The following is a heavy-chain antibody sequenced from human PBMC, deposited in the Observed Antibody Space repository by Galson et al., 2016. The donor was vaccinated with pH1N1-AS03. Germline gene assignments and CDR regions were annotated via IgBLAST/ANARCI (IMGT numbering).Heavy chain of an antibody. J-gene: IGHJ5*02. CDR1: GYSFTNYW. CDR3: ARGYSGFGFVD. D-gene: IGHD1-26*01. Sequence: QSGAEVTKPGESLRISCKGSGYSFTNYWINWVRQMPGKGLEWMGRFDPSDSHTSYSPSFQGHVTFSADKSINTAYLQWSSLKSSDTAIYYCARGYSGFGFVDWGQGALVTFSS. V-gene: IGHV5-10-1*01. CDR2: FDPSDSHT.